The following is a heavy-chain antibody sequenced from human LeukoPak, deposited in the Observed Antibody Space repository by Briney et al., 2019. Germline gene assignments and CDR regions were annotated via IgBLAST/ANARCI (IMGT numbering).Heavy chain of an antibody. D-gene: IGHD2-2*01. CDR1: GYTFTSYG. CDR3: ARGSNTVVVPAPQDY. J-gene: IGHJ4*02. V-gene: IGHV1-18*01. CDR2: ISAYNGNT. Sequence: ASVKVSCKASGYTFTSYGISWVRQAPGQGLEWMGWISAYNGNTNYAQKLQGRVTMTTDTSTSTAYMELRSLRSDDTAVYYCARGSNTVVVPAPQDYWGQGTLVTVSS.